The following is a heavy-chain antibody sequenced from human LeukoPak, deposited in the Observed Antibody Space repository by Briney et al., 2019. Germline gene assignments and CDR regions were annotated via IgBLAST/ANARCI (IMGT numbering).Heavy chain of an antibody. D-gene: IGHD3-3*01. V-gene: IGHV1-2*02. J-gene: IGHJ5*02. CDR3: ARDLIFVVVIGWFDP. Sequence: ASVKVSCKASGYTFTGYYMHCVRQAPGQGLEWMGWINPNSGGTNYAQKFQGRVTMTRDTSISTAYMELSRLRSDDTAVYYCARDLIFVVVIGWFDPWGQGTLVTVSS. CDR2: INPNSGGT. CDR1: GYTFTGYY.